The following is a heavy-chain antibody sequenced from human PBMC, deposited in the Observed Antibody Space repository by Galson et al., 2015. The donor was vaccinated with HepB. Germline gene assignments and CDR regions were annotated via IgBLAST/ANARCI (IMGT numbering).Heavy chain of an antibody. V-gene: IGHV3-7*03. CDR1: GFSFSTYW. D-gene: IGHD1-1*01. J-gene: IGHJ4*02. CDR2: IKGDGSEK. CDR3: ARDWNDASGRAFDY. Sequence: SLRLSCAASGFSFSTYWMSWVRQAPGKGLEWVANIKGDGSEKLYVDSVKGRFTIPRDNAENSLYLQMNSLRAEDTAVYYCARDWNDASGRAFDYWGRGTQVTVSS.